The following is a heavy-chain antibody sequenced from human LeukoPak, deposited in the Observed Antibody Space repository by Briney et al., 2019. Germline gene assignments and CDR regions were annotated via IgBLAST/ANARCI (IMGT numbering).Heavy chain of an antibody. V-gene: IGHV4-34*01. CDR3: ARGPEYSSFFGLGSRYDDNFDH. D-gene: IGHD6-6*01. CDR2: INFSGST. CDR1: GGSFTGYY. Sequence: SETLSLTCAVYGGSFTGYYWSWIRQPPGKGLEWIGEINFSGSTNPNPSLESRVTISIDSSNNQFSLKLTSVTAADTAVYFCARGPEYSSFFGLGSRYDDNFDHWGQGTLVTVSS. J-gene: IGHJ4*02.